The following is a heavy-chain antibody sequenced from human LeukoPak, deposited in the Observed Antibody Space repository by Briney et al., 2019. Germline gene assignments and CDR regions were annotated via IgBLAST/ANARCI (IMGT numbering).Heavy chain of an antibody. J-gene: IGHJ3*02. D-gene: IGHD3-3*01. CDR3: ARGSGYFGAFDI. CDR1: GGSISSYY. V-gene: IGHV4-4*09. CDR2: IYTSGST. Sequence: SETLSLTCTVSGGSISSYYWSWIRQPPGKGLEWIGYIYTSGSTNYNPSLKSRVTISVDTSKNQFSLKLSSVTAADTAVYYCARGSGYFGAFDIWGRGTMVTVSS.